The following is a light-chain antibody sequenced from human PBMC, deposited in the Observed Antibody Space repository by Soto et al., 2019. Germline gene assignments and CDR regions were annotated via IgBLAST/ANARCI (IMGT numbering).Light chain of an antibody. CDR2: KAS. V-gene: IGKV1-5*03. Sequence: DIQMTQSPSTLSASVGDRVTITCRASQSISSWLAWYQQKPGKAPKLLVYKASSLESGVPSRFSGSGSGTDFTLTIANLHPEDFAIYYCKQSYNTQWTFGQGTKVDIK. CDR3: KQSYNTQWT. CDR1: QSISSW. J-gene: IGKJ1*01.